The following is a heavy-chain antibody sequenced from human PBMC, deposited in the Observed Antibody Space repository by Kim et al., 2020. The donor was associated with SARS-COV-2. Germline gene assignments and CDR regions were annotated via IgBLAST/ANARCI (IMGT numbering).Heavy chain of an antibody. CDR3: AGDTSVVTSPEY. D-gene: IGHD2-21*02. V-gene: IGHV1-2*06. Sequence: ASVKVSCKASGNTFTGYYMHWVRQAPGQGLEWMGRINPNSGGTNYAQKFQGRVTMTRDTSISTAYMELSRLRSDDTAVYYCAGDTSVVTSPEYWGQGTLVTVSS. CDR1: GNTFTGYY. CDR2: INPNSGGT. J-gene: IGHJ4*02.